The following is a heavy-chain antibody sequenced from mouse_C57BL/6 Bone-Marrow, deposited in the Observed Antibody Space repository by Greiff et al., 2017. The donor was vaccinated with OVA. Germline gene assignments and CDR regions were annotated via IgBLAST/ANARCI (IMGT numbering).Heavy chain of an antibody. V-gene: IGHV1-39*01. D-gene: IGHD1-1*01. Sequence: EVKLMESGPELVKPGASVTISCKASGYSFTDYNMNWVKQSNGKSLEWIGVINPNYGTPSYNQKLQGKATLTVDQSSSTAYMHLNSLTSDDSAVYYCASHYYGSSYYFDYWGQGTTLTVSS. CDR1: GYSFTDYN. CDR3: ASHYYGSSYYFDY. CDR2: INPNYGTP. J-gene: IGHJ2*01.